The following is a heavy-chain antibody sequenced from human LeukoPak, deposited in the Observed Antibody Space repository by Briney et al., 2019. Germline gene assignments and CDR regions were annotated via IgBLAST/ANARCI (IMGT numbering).Heavy chain of an antibody. V-gene: IGHV3-23*01. D-gene: IGHD5-24*01. CDR2: ISGSGGST. CDR1: GFTFSSYA. CDR3: ARDRFSGLQLLYFDY. J-gene: IGHJ4*02. Sequence: GGSLRLSCAASGFTFSSYAMSWVRQAPGKGLEWVSAISGSGGSTYYADSVKGRFTISRDNSKNTLYLQMNSLRAEDTAVYYCARDRFSGLQLLYFDYWGQGTLVTVSS.